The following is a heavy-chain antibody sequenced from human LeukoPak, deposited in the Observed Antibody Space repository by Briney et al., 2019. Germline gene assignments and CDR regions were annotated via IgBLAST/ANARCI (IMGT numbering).Heavy chain of an antibody. CDR3: ARMGEWLWVPSSTIDAFDN. CDR2: ISAYNGNT. D-gene: IGHD3-3*01. V-gene: IGHV1-18*01. Sequence: GASVKVPCKASGYTFTSYGISWVRQAPGQGLEWMGWISAYNGNTNYAQKLQGRVTMTTDTSTSTAYMELRSLRSDDTAVYYCARMGEWLWVPSSTIDAFDNWGQGTMVTVSS. J-gene: IGHJ3*02. CDR1: GYTFTSYG.